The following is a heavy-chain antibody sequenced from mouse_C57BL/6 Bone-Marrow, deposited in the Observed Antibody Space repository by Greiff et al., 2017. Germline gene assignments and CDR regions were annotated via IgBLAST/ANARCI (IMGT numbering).Heavy chain of an antibody. CDR1: GYTFTDYY. J-gene: IGHJ2*01. D-gene: IGHD2-3*01. V-gene: IGHV1-26*01. CDR3: ARSRWLLNY. Sequence: EVQLQQSGPELVKPGASVKISCKASGYTFTDYYMNWVKQSPGKSLEWIGDINPNNGGTSYNQKFKGKATLTVDKSSSTAYMELRSLTSEDSAVYYCARSRWLLNYWGQGTTLTVSS. CDR2: INPNNGGT.